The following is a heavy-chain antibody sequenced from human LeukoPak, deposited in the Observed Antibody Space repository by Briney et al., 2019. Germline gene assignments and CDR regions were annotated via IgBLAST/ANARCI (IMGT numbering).Heavy chain of an antibody. CDR3: ARSENRPEQGIDY. CDR1: GYIFTSYN. D-gene: IGHD2/OR15-2a*01. CDR2: ISAYNGNT. Sequence: ASVKVSCKASGYIFTSYNMNWVRQAPGQGLEWMGWISAYNGNTNYAQKLQGRVTMTTDTSTSTAYMELRSLRSDDTAVYYCARSENRPEQGIDYWGQGTLVTVSS. V-gene: IGHV1-18*04. J-gene: IGHJ4*02.